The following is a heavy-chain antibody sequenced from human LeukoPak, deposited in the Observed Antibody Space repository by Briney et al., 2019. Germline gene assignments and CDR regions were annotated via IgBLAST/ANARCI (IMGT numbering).Heavy chain of an antibody. J-gene: IGHJ4*02. D-gene: IGHD6-19*01. CDR2: IYYSGST. CDR1: GGSISSYY. CDR3: ARLGWWSSGWVPPFLYYFDY. V-gene: IGHV4-59*08. Sequence: SETLSLTCTVSGGSISSYYWSWIRQPPGKGLEWIGYIYYSGSTNYNPSLKSRVTISVDTSKNQFSLKLSSVTAADTAVYYCARLGWWSSGWVPPFLYYFDYWGQGTLVTASS.